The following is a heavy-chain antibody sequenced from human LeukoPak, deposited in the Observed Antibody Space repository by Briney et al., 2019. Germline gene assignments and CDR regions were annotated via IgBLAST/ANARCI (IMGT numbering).Heavy chain of an antibody. CDR1: GGSISSYY. J-gene: IGHJ4*02. CDR2: IYYSGST. CDR3: ARDSGSSGWYGY. V-gene: IGHV4-59*01. Sequence: SETLSLTCTVSGGSISSYYWSWIRQPPGKGLEWIGYIYYSGSTNYNPPLKSRVTISVDTSKNQFSLKLSSVTAADTAVYYCARDSGSSGWYGYWGQGTLVTVSS. D-gene: IGHD6-13*01.